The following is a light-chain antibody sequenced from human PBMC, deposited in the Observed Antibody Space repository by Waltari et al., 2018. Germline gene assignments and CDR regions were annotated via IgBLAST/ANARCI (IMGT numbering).Light chain of an antibody. Sequence: DIQMTQSPSSLSASVGDTVTITCQASQGIGNSLNWYQQKPGKAPKLLIFKASTLQSGIPSRGSGSGSGTDFTLTISSLQPEDFATYYCQQGYSYPWTFGQGTKVEVK. CDR1: QGIGNS. CDR2: KAS. V-gene: IGKV1-NL1*01. CDR3: QQGYSYPWT. J-gene: IGKJ1*01.